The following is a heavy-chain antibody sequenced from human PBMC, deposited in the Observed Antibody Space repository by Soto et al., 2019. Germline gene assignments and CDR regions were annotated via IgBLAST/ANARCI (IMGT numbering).Heavy chain of an antibody. V-gene: IGHV4-31*03. Sequence: SETMSLTCTVSDGNLSSGVYYWSWIRQHPGKGLEWIGYIYYSGSTYYNPSLKSRVTISVDTSKNQFSLKLSSVTAADTAVYYCARDSDSSSYFDYWGQGTLVTVSS. D-gene: IGHD6-6*01. J-gene: IGHJ4*02. CDR1: DGNLSSGVYY. CDR3: ARDSDSSSYFDY. CDR2: IYYSGST.